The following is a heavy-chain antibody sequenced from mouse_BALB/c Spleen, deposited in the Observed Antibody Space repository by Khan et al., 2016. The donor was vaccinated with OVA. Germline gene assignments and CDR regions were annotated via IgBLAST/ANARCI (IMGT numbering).Heavy chain of an antibody. CDR2: VNPNTGGS. Sequence: DVKLQESGPDLVKPGASVKTSCKASGYSFTLYYMTWVKQSHGKSLEWIGRVNPNTGGSDYNQEFKGKAILTVDKSSNTAYMELHSLTSEDSAVYYCARGYDFFAYWGQGTLVTVSA. D-gene: IGHD2-14*01. V-gene: IGHV1-26*01. J-gene: IGHJ3*01. CDR1: GYSFTLYY. CDR3: ARGYDFFAY.